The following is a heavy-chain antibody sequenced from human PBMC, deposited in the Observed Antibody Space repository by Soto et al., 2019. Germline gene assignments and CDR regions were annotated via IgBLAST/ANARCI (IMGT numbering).Heavy chain of an antibody. CDR2: ISAYNGNT. D-gene: IGHD6-19*01. Sequence: WASVKVFCKASGYTFTSYGISWVRQAPGQGLEWMGWISAYNGNTNYAQKLQGRVTMTTDTSTSTAYMELRSLRSDDTAVYYCARGSSVAGRNNWFDPWGQGTLVTVSS. J-gene: IGHJ5*02. CDR3: ARGSSVAGRNNWFDP. CDR1: GYTFTSYG. V-gene: IGHV1-18*01.